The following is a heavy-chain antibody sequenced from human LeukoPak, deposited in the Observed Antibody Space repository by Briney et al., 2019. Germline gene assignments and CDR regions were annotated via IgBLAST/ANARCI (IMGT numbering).Heavy chain of an antibody. CDR2: MDPNSGNT. CDR3: ARGVGATQH. CDR1: GGTFSSYA. V-gene: IGHV1-8*03. D-gene: IGHD1-26*01. Sequence: GASVKVSCKASGGTFSSYAISWVRQAPGQGLEWMGWMDPNSGNTGYAQKFQGRVTITRNTSISTAYMELSSLRSEDTAVYYCARGVGATQHWGQGTLVTVSS. J-gene: IGHJ1*01.